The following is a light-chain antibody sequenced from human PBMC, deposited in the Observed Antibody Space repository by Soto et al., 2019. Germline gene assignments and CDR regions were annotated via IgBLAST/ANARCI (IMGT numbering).Light chain of an antibody. V-gene: IGKV3-20*01. Sequence: EIVLTQSPGTLSLSPGERATLSCRASQSVSSSSLAWYQQKPGQAPRLLIYGASSRATGIPDRFSGSGSGTDYTLTISRLQPPDFAVHYSQQYGSSPYTFGQGTNLEIK. CDR2: GAS. J-gene: IGKJ2*01. CDR3: QQYGSSPYT. CDR1: QSVSSSS.